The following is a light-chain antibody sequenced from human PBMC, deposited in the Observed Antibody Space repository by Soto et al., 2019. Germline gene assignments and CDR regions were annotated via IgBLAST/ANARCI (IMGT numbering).Light chain of an antibody. J-gene: IGLJ3*02. Sequence: ALTQPAAVSGPPGQSITISCTGTSSDIGRYNYVSWYQQHPGKAPKLVIYEVRNRPSGISNRFSASKSGNTASLTISGLQAEDEADYYCTSYTSNTTWVFGGGTQLTVL. CDR1: SSDIGRYNY. CDR3: TSYTSNTTWV. CDR2: EVR. V-gene: IGLV2-14*01.